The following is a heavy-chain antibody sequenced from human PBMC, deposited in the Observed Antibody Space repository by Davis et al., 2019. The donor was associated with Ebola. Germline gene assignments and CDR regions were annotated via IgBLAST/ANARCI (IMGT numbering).Heavy chain of an antibody. CDR1: GYSFTSYW. V-gene: IGHV5-51*01. J-gene: IGHJ2*01. D-gene: IGHD1/OR15-1a*01. Sequence: PGGSLRLSCKGSGYSFTSYWIGWVRQMPGKDLEWMGIFHPGDSDSRYNSSFQGQVTISADKSINTAYLQWSSLKASDTAMYYCAIEQPGHYWYFDLWGRGTLVTVSS. CDR2: FHPGDSDS. CDR3: AIEQPGHYWYFDL.